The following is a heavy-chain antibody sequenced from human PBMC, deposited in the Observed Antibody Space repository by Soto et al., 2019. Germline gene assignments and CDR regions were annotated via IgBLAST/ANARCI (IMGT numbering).Heavy chain of an antibody. Sequence: SETLSLTCAVYGGSFSGYYWSWIRQPPGKGLEWIGEINHSGSTNYNPSLKSRVTISVDTSKNQFSLKLSSVTAAFTAVYYCARLRGYSYGYLDYWGQGTLVTVSS. V-gene: IGHV4-34*01. CDR1: GGSFSGYY. CDR3: ARLRGYSYGYLDY. CDR2: INHSGST. D-gene: IGHD5-18*01. J-gene: IGHJ4*02.